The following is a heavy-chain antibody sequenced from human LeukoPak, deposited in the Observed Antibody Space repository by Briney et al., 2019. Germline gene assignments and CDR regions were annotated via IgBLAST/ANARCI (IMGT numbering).Heavy chain of an antibody. Sequence: PGGSLRLSCAASGFTFSSYGMHWVRQAPGKGLEWVSVIYSGGSTYYADSVKGRFTISRDNSKNTLYLQMNSLRAEDTAVYYCARERGHLDYWGQGTLVTVSS. CDR3: ARERGHLDY. CDR1: GFTFSSYG. J-gene: IGHJ4*02. V-gene: IGHV3-66*01. D-gene: IGHD6-25*01. CDR2: IYSGGST.